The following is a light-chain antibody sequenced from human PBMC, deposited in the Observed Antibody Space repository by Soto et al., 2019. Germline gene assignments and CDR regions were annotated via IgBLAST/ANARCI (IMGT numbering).Light chain of an antibody. J-gene: IGKJ1*01. CDR2: ATS. Sequence: AIQMSQSPSARSAPVGDRLSITCRASQGIRNDLGWYQQKPGKAPKLLIYATSSLQSGVPSRFSGSGSGTDFTLTISSLQPEDFATYYCLQDYNYPWTFGQGTKVDIK. CDR1: QGIRND. CDR3: LQDYNYPWT. V-gene: IGKV1-6*01.